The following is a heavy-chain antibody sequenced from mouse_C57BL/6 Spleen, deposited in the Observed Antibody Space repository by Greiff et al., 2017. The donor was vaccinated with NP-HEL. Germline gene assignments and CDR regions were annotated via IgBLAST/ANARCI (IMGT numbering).Heavy chain of an antibody. V-gene: IGHV2-5*01. CDR3: AKNAGSWYFDY. J-gene: IGHJ2*01. D-gene: IGHD4-1*01. CDR1: GFSLTSYG. CDR2: IWRGGST. Sequence: VQLQQSGPGLVQPSQSLSITCTVSGFSLTSYGVHWVRQSPGKGLEWLGVIWRGGSTDYNAAFRSRLSITKENSKSQVFFKMNSLQADDTAIYYCAKNAGSWYFDYWGQGTTLTVSS.